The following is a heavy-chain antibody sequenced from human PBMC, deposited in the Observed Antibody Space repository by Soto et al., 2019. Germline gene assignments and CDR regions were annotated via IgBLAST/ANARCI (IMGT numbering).Heavy chain of an antibody. J-gene: IGHJ3*02. V-gene: IGHV4-61*05. CDR1: GGSISSSNYY. CDR3: GRLKGTFGVLITGRDAFDI. Sequence: SETPSLTCTVSGGSISSSNYYWGWIRQPPGKGLEWIGYIYNSGSTNHNPSLKSRVTISVDTSKNEFSLKLSYASAAATAIYYCGRLKGTFGVLITGRDAFDIWGQGTMVTVSS. D-gene: IGHD3-3*01. CDR2: IYNSGST.